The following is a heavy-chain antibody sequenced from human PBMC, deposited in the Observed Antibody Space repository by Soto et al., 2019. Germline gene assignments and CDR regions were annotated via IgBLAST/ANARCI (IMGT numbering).Heavy chain of an antibody. CDR3: ARVGCSGGSCYSAAFDI. CDR1: GYTFTSYA. Sequence: ASVKVSCKASGYTFTSYAMHWVRQAPGQRLEWMGWINAGNGNTKYSQKFQGRVTITRDTSASTAYMELSSLRSEDTAVYYCARVGCSGGSCYSAAFDIWGQGTMVTVSS. V-gene: IGHV1-3*01. J-gene: IGHJ3*02. D-gene: IGHD2-15*01. CDR2: INAGNGNT.